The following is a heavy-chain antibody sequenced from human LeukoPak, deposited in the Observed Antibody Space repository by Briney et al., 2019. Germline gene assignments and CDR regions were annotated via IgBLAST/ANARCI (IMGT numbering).Heavy chain of an antibody. CDR3: AREAGIAARNWFDP. Sequence: SETLSRTCTVSGGSISSYYWSWIRQPPGKGLEWIGYIYYSGSTNYNPSLKSRVTISVDTSKNQFSLKLSSVTAADTAVYYCAREAGIAARNWFDPWGQGTLVTVSS. J-gene: IGHJ5*02. CDR2: IYYSGST. CDR1: GGSISSYY. V-gene: IGHV4-59*01. D-gene: IGHD6-13*01.